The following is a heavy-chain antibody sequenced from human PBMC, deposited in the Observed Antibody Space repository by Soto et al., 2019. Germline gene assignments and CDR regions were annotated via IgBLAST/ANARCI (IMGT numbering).Heavy chain of an antibody. CDR2: FIPIFGTA. D-gene: IGHD4-4*01. CDR3: ARRSHTVTTFGYYYYYGMDV. J-gene: IGHJ6*02. Sequence: QVQLGQSGAEVKKPGSSVKVSCKASGGTFSSYAISWVRQAPGQGLEWMGGFIPIFGTANYAQKFQRRVTITADESTSTAYIELSSLRSEDTAVYYCARRSHTVTTFGYYYYYGMDVWGQGTTVTVSS. CDR1: GGTFSSYA. V-gene: IGHV1-69*01.